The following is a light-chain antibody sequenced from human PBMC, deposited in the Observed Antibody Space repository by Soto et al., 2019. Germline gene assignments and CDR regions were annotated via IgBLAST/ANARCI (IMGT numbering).Light chain of an antibody. V-gene: IGLV6-57*04. CDR2: EDN. Sequence: NFMLTQPHSVSESPGKTVTISCTRSSGSIASNYVQWYQQRPGSAPTTVIYEDNQRPSGVPDRFSGSIDSSSNSASLTIYGLKNEDEADYYCQSYDSSNHVVFGGGTKVTVL. J-gene: IGLJ2*01. CDR1: SGSIASNY. CDR3: QSYDSSNHVV.